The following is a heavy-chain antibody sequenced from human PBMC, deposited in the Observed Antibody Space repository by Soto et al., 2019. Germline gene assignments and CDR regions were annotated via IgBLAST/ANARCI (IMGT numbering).Heavy chain of an antibody. CDR3: TKGPTGFED. V-gene: IGHV3-30*18. J-gene: IGHJ4*02. CDR1: GFSFSGYG. CDR2: ISYDGSKK. Sequence: GGSLRLSCAASGFSFSGYGMHWVRQAPGKGLEWVAVISYDGSKKYYADSVEGQFTISRDNSNNTLYLQMNSLRAEDTAVYYCTKGPTGFEDWGQGTVVTVSS.